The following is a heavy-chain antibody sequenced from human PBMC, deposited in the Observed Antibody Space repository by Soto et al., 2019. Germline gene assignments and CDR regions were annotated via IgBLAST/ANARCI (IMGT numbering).Heavy chain of an antibody. CDR1: GFTFGPYW. J-gene: IGHJ2*01. Sequence: ESLKISCAASGFTFGPYWMTWVRQVPGKGLEWVAKIKPDGSEKYYVDSVKGRFTISRDNTKTSLYLQMNSLRAEDTAVYYCARPYTVAGSSYWCFDLWGRGTLVTVSS. CDR3: ARPYTVAGSSYWCFDL. CDR2: IKPDGSEK. V-gene: IGHV3-7*01. D-gene: IGHD3-16*01.